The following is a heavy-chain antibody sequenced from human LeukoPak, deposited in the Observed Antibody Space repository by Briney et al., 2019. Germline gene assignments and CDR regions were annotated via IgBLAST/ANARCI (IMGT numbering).Heavy chain of an antibody. CDR3: ARGGSGSYSGWFDP. CDR2: INPKNGGT. Sequence: ASVKVSCKASGFTFTAYCIHWVRQAPGQGLEWMGWINPKNGGTTYAQNFQGRVTMTRDTSISTAYMEISSLRSDDTAVYYCARGGSGSYSGWFDPWGQGTLVTVSS. CDR1: GFTFTAYC. V-gene: IGHV1-2*02. D-gene: IGHD3-10*01. J-gene: IGHJ5*02.